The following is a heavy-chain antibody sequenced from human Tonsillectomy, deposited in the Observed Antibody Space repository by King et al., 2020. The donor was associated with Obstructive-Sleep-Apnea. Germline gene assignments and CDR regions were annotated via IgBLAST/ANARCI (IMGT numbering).Heavy chain of an antibody. CDR2: IYYSGST. D-gene: IGHD2-15*01. V-gene: IGHV4-59*01. CDR1: GGSISSYY. Sequence: HVQLQESGPGLVKPSETLSLTCTVSGGSISSYYWSWIRQPPGNGLEWIGYIYYSGSTNYNPSLKSRVTISVDTSKNQFSLKLSSVTAADTAVYYCARDCSGGSCYPYYYYGMDVWGQGTTVTVSS. CDR3: ARDCSGGSCYPYYYYGMDV. J-gene: IGHJ6*02.